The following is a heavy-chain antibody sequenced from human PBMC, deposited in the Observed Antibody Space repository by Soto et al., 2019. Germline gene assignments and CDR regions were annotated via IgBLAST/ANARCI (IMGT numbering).Heavy chain of an antibody. CDR2: IIPIFGTA. CDR1: GGTFSSYA. Sequence: QVQLVQSGAEVKKPGSSVKVSCKASGGTFSSYAISWVRQAPGQGLEWMGGIIPIFGTANYAQKFQGRVTITADESTSTAYMELSSLRSEDTAVYYCAHKVEMATIPSFGAFDIWGQGTMVTVSS. J-gene: IGHJ3*02. V-gene: IGHV1-69*01. CDR3: AHKVEMATIPSFGAFDI. D-gene: IGHD5-12*01.